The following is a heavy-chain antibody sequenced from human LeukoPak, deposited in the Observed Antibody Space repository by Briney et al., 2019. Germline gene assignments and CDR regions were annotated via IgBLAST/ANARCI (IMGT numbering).Heavy chain of an antibody. D-gene: IGHD2-15*01. V-gene: IGHV3-74*01. CDR2: INSDGSST. CDR1: GFTFSSYW. Sequence: GGSLRLSCAASGFTFSSYWMHWVRQAPGKGLVWVSRINSDGSSTSYADSVKGRFTISRDNAKNSLFLQMNSLRAEDTAVYYCARVLRYCSGGNCYSGGLGYMDVWGKGTTVAIS. CDR3: ARVLRYCSGGNCYSGGLGYMDV. J-gene: IGHJ6*03.